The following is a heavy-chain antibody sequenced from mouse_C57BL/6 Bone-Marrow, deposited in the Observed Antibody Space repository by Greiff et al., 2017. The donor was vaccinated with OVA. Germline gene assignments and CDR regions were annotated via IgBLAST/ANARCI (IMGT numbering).Heavy chain of an antibody. Sequence: EVQGVESGGGLVQPGGSLKLSCAASGFTFSDYGMAWVRQAPRKGPEWVAFISNLAYSIYYAETVTGRFTISREKAKNTRYLEMSSLRSEDTAMYYCARRNYGPSVDYWGQGTSLTVSS. D-gene: IGHD1-2*01. CDR3: ARRNYGPSVDY. CDR1: GFTFSDYG. V-gene: IGHV5-15*01. J-gene: IGHJ4*01. CDR2: ISNLAYSI.